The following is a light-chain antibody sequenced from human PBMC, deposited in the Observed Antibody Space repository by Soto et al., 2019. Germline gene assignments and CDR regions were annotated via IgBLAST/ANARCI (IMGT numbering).Light chain of an antibody. CDR2: DAS. V-gene: IGKV1-5*01. CDR3: QQYNSYAWT. J-gene: IGKJ1*01. Sequence: DIQMTQSPSTLSASVGDRVTITCRASQSISSWLAWYQQKPGQAPNLLIYDASSLESGVPSRFSSSGSGTEFTLTVSSLQPDDFATYYCQQYNSYAWTFGQGTPVQ. CDR1: QSISSW.